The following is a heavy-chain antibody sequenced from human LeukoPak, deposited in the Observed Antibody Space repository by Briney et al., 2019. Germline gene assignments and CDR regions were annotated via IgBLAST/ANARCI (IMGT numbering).Heavy chain of an antibody. CDR2: IEPSDSYT. CDR1: GYSFITYW. Sequence: GEPLKTSCKRSGYSFITYWISWVRQMPGKGREWMGRIEPSDSYTYSRPSVQSHFTISSDKSISTVYLQWSSLKASDTAMYYCARHSAGIVVAGKWGQGTLVTVSS. CDR3: ARHSAGIVVAGK. D-gene: IGHD6-19*01. V-gene: IGHV5-10-1*01. J-gene: IGHJ4*02.